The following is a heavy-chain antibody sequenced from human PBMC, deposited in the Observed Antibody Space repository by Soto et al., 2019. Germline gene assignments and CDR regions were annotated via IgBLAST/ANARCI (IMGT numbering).Heavy chain of an antibody. J-gene: IGHJ4*02. CDR1: GYTFTSYA. Sequence: ASVKVSCKASGYTFTSYAMHWVRQAPGQRLEWMGWINAGNGNTKYSQKFQGRVTITRDTSASTAYMELSSLRSEDTAVYYCARDRIRGGWFFFDYWGQGTLVTVPS. CDR3: ARDRIRGGWFFFDY. V-gene: IGHV1-3*01. CDR2: INAGNGNT. D-gene: IGHD6-19*01.